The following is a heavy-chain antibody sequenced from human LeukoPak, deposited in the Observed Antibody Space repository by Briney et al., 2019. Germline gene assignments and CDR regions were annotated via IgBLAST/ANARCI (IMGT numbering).Heavy chain of an antibody. V-gene: IGHV1-18*01. D-gene: IGHD6-6*01. CDR1: GYTFTSYG. CDR3: ARASSSSVESGDMY. J-gene: IGHJ4*02. Sequence: ASVKVSCKASGYTFTSYGISWVRQAPGQGLEWMGWISAYNGNTNYAQKPQGRVTMTTDTSTTTAYMELRSLRSDDTAVYYCARASSSSVESGDMYWGQGTLVTVSS. CDR2: ISAYNGNT.